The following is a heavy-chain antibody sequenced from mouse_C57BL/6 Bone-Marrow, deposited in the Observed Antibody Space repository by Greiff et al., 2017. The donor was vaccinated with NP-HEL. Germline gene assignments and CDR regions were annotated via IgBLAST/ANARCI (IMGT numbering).Heavy chain of an antibody. CDR1: GYTFTSYW. CDR2: IDPSDSYT. Sequence: QVQLQQPGAELVRPGTSVKLSCKASGYTFTSYWMHWVKQRPGQGLEWIGVIDPSDSYTNYNQKFKGKATLTVDTSSSTAYMQLSSLTSEDSAVYDCANMVTTPFAYWGQGTLVTVSA. CDR3: ANMVTTPFAY. V-gene: IGHV1-59*01. D-gene: IGHD2-2*01. J-gene: IGHJ3*01.